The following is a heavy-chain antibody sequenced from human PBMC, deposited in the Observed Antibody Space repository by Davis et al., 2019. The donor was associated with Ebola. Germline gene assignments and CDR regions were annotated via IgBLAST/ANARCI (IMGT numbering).Heavy chain of an antibody. CDR1: GFTFSSYA. V-gene: IGHV3-64*04. CDR3: ARDKGIVGATELFDY. Sequence: GESLKTLCSASGFTFSSYAMHWVRQAPGKGLEYVSAISSNGGSTYYADSVKGRFTISRDNSKNTLYLQMNSLRAEDTAVYYCARDKGIVGATELFDYWGQGTLVTASS. D-gene: IGHD1-26*01. CDR2: ISSNGGST. J-gene: IGHJ4*02.